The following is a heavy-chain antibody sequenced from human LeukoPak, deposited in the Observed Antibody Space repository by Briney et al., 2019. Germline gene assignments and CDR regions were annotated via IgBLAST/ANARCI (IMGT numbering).Heavy chain of an antibody. J-gene: IGHJ4*02. Sequence: PGGSLRLSCAASGFTFSSYAMSWVRQAPGKGLEWVSAISGSGGSTYYADSVKGRFTISRDNSKNTLYLQMNSLRAEDTTVHYCARALRPDSGYEFYYWGQGTLVTVSS. V-gene: IGHV3-23*01. CDR2: ISGSGGST. CDR1: GFTFSSYA. D-gene: IGHD5-12*01. CDR3: ARALRPDSGYEFYY.